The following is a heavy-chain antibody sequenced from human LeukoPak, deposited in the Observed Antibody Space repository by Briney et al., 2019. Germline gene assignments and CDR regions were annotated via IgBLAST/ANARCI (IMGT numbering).Heavy chain of an antibody. CDR2: INGDGNSI. J-gene: IGHJ4*02. CDR1: GFIFSTYE. Sequence: GGSLRLSCAVSGFIFSTYEMNWVRQAPGKGLEWISYINGDGNSIYYADSVKGRFITSRDNAKSSLFLQMNSLGVEDTAVYYCARETANCGGDCIDYWGQGTLVTVSS. V-gene: IGHV3-48*03. D-gene: IGHD2-21*02. CDR3: ARETANCGGDCIDY.